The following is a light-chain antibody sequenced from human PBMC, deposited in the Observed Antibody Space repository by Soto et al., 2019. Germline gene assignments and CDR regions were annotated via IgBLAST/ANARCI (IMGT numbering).Light chain of an antibody. J-gene: IGLJ1*01. CDR3: SSHTSYSTRV. Sequence: QAVLKRPACGSGSPGTTIPISCTGTSSDVGGYNYVSWYQQHPGKAPKLMIHEVSNRPSGISDRFSGSKSGNTASLTISGLQADDEADYYCSSHTSYSTRVFGTGTKVTVL. V-gene: IGLV2-14*01. CDR1: SSDVGGYNY. CDR2: EVS.